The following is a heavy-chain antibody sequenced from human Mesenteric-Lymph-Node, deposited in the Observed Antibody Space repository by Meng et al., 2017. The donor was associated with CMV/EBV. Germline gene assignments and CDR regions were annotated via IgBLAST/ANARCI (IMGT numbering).Heavy chain of an antibody. CDR1: GYTLTELS. CDR2: VHPNSGNT. D-gene: IGHD1-26*01. V-gene: IGHV1-8*01. J-gene: IGHJ4*02. CDR3: ARGPPLVGATCDY. Sequence: ASVKVSCKVSGYTLTELSMHWVRQATGQGLEWMGWVHPNSGNTGYAQKFQGRVTMSSSTSISTAYMELSNLRSEDTAIYYCARGPPLVGATCDYWGQGTQVTVSS.